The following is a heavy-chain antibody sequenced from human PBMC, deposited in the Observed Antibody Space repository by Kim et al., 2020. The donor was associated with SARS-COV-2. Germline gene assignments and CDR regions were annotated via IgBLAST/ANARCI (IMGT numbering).Heavy chain of an antibody. D-gene: IGHD2-8*01. Sequence: SETLSLTCAVSGGSISSGGYSWSWIRQPPGKGLEWIGYIYHSGSTYYNPSLKSRVTISVDRSKNQFSLKLSSVTAADTAVYYCARARTNGVRGIAAAYYFDYWGQGTLVTVSS. V-gene: IGHV4-30-2*01. CDR1: GGSISSGGYS. CDR2: IYHSGST. CDR3: ARARTNGVRGIAAAYYFDY. J-gene: IGHJ4*02.